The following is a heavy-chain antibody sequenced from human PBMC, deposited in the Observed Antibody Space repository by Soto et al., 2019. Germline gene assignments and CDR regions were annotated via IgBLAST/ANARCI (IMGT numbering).Heavy chain of an antibody. Sequence: QVQLVQSGAEVKKPGASVKVSCKASGYNFIKYPMHWVRQAPGQGLEWLGIINPGGGVTNYAQKFQGRLTLTRDAPTTTVHMELSSLMSEDTAISYCARVSGRNRSWRDAFDIWGQGTRVTVSS. CDR1: GYNFIKYP. J-gene: IGHJ3*02. CDR3: ARVSGRNRSWRDAFDI. V-gene: IGHV1-46*03. D-gene: IGHD6-13*01. CDR2: INPGGGVT.